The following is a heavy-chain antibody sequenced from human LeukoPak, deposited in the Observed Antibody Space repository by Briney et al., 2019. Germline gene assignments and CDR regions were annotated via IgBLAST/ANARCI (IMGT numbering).Heavy chain of an antibody. Sequence: GGSLRLSCAASGFTFSSYWMHWVRQASGKGLVWVSRINSDGSSTSYADSVKGRFTISRDNAKNTLYLQMNSLRAEDTAVYYCARGYGRTIFGVVTSPFDYWGQGTLVTVSS. CDR3: ARGYGRTIFGVVTSPFDY. CDR2: INSDGSST. J-gene: IGHJ4*02. D-gene: IGHD3-3*01. CDR1: GFTFSSYW. V-gene: IGHV3-74*01.